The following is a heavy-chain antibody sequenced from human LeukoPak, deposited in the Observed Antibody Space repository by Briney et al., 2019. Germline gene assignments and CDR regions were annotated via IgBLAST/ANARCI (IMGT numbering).Heavy chain of an antibody. Sequence: SGGPLRLSCAASGFTVSSNYMSWVRQAPGKGLEWVSSFYRGISTYYADSVKGRFTTSRDHSKNTVYLQMDSLRPEDTAVYYCARYYDSSGYTQGAFDIWGQGTMVTVS. J-gene: IGHJ3*02. CDR2: FYRGIST. V-gene: IGHV3-66*02. CDR1: GFTVSSNY. CDR3: ARYYDSSGYTQGAFDI. D-gene: IGHD3-22*01.